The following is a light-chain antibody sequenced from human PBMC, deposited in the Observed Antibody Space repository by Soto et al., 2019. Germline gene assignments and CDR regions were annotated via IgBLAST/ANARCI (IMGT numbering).Light chain of an antibody. V-gene: IGLV2-14*01. Sequence: QSALTQPASVPGSPGQSITISCTGTSSDVGGYNYCSWYQQHPGKAPKLMMYDVSNRPSGGSTRLSGSKSGNTASLTISGLQAEDEPDYYCSSYTSSSTLVVFGGGTKLTVL. CDR1: SSDVGGYNY. J-gene: IGLJ2*01. CDR3: SSYTSSSTLVV. CDR2: DVS.